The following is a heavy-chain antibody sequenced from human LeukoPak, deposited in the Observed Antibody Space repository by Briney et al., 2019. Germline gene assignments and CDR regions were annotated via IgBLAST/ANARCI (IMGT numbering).Heavy chain of an antibody. J-gene: IGHJ4*02. CDR1: GGSISSGSYY. D-gene: IGHD5-24*01. Sequence: PSQTLSLTCTVSGGSISSGSYYWSWIRQPAGKGLEWIGRIYTSGSTYYNPSLKSRVTISVDTSKNQFSLRLSSVTAADTAVYYCARGHRRDGYNWDYWGQGTLVTVSS. V-gene: IGHV4-61*02. CDR3: ARGHRRDGYNWDY. CDR2: IYTSGST.